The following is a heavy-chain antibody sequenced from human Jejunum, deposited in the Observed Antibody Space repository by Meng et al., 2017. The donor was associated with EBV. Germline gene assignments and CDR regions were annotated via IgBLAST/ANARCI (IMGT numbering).Heavy chain of an antibody. J-gene: IGHJ4*02. V-gene: IGHV1-69*06. CDR3: ARLFCGDDCFSTYYFDS. Sequence: QVERVQPGAEVKKPGSSVKLSCKASGDTFTSPGVGWVRLAPGQGPEWLGGIIPVFGTANYPLRFQDRVTITADKSTNTGYMELGGLRSDDTAVYYCARLFCGDDCFSTYYFDSWGQGTLVTVSS. CDR2: IIPVFGTA. CDR1: GDTFTSPG. D-gene: IGHD2-21*01.